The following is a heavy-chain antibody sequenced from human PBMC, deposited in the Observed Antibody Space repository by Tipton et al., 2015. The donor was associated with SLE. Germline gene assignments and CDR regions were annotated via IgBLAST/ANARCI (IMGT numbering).Heavy chain of an antibody. V-gene: IGHV1-46*01. Sequence: QLVQSGAEVKKPGSSMKVSCKASGGTFSTYTISWVRQAPGQGLEWMGLINPSGGSTSYAQKFRGRVTMTRDTSTSTADMELSSLRSEDTAVYYCARGKDGGDPFDIWGQGTMVTVSS. D-gene: IGHD5-24*01. CDR3: ARGKDGGDPFDI. CDR2: INPSGGST. CDR1: GGTFSTYT. J-gene: IGHJ3*02.